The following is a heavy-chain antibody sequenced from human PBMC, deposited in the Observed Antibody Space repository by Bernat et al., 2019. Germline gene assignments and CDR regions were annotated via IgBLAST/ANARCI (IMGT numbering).Heavy chain of an antibody. CDR1: GFTFSSYW. Sequence: EVQLVESGGGLVQPGGSLRLSCAASGFTFSSYWMSWVRQAPGKGLEWVANIKQDGSEKYYVDSVKGRFTISRDNAKNSLYLQMNSLRAEDTAVYYCTTDVDGVSVGATPPAFDIWGQGTMVTVSS. D-gene: IGHD1-26*01. J-gene: IGHJ3*02. CDR3: TTDVDGVSVGATPPAFDI. CDR2: IKQDGSEK. V-gene: IGHV3-7*01.